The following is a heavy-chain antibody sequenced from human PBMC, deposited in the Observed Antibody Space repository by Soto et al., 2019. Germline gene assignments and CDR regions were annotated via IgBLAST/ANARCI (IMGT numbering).Heavy chain of an antibody. D-gene: IGHD3-3*01. CDR2: ISGSGGST. CDR1: GFHFSSYA. Sequence: GGSQSLSCAASGFHFSSYAMSWVRQAPGKGLEWVSAISGSGGSTYYADSVKGRFTISRDNSKNTLYLQMNSLRAEDTAVYYCAKLSGYSFYYGMDVWGQGTTVTVSS. CDR3: AKLSGYSFYYGMDV. J-gene: IGHJ6*02. V-gene: IGHV3-23*01.